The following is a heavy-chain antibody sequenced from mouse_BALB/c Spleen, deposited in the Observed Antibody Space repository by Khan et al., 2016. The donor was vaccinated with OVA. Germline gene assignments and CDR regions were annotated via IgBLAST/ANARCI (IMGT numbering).Heavy chain of an antibody. Sequence: QLQLVQSGPELKKPGETVKISCRASGYTFTNYGMNWVKQAPGQGLKWMGWINTYIGEPTYADDFKGRFAFSLETSASTAYLQINNLKNEDTATYFCARSNGNYWFAYWGQGTLVTVST. J-gene: IGHJ3*01. V-gene: IGHV9-3-1*01. CDR2: INTYIGEP. CDR1: GYTFTNYG. CDR3: ARSNGNYWFAY. D-gene: IGHD2-1*01.